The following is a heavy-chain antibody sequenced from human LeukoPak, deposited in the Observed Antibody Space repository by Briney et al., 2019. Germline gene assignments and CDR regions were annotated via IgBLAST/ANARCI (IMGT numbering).Heavy chain of an antibody. D-gene: IGHD4-23*01. CDR2: IKEDRTAD. V-gene: IGHV3-7*01. CDR3: VRGGWELDY. CDR1: GFTVRDFW. Sequence: GGSLRLSCAASGFTVRDFWMAWVRQAPGKGLEWVAHIKEDRTADYYVNSVKGRFTISKDDGKNSLHLQMNSLRVEDTAVYYCVRGGWELDYWGQGTLVTVSS. J-gene: IGHJ4*02.